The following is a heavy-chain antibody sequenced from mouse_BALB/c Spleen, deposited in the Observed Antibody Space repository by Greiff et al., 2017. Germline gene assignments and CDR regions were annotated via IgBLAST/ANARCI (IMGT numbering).Heavy chain of an antibody. CDR1: GYSITSYYA. Sequence: DVKLVESGPGLVKPSQSLSLTCTVTGYSITSYYAWNWIRQFPGNKLEWMGYISYSGSTSYNPSLKSRISITRDTSKNQFFLQLNSVTTEETATYYCAAYYGYAMDYWGQGTSVTVSS. CDR2: ISYSGST. D-gene: IGHD1-1*01. CDR3: AAYYGYAMDY. J-gene: IGHJ4*01. V-gene: IGHV3-2*02.